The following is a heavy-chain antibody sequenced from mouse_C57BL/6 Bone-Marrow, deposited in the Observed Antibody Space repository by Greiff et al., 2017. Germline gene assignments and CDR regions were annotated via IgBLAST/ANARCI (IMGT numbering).Heavy chain of an antibody. CDR1: GYTFTDYY. J-gene: IGHJ1*03. CDR2: INPKNGGT. Sequence: EVQLQQSGPELVKPGASVKISCKASGYTFTDYYMNWVKQSHGKSLEWIGDINPKNGGTSYNQKFKGKAPLTVDKSSSTAYMELRSLTSEDSAVYYCVGDGDFDWYFDVWGTGTTVTVSA. V-gene: IGHV1-26*01. D-gene: IGHD2-13*01. CDR3: VGDGDFDWYFDV.